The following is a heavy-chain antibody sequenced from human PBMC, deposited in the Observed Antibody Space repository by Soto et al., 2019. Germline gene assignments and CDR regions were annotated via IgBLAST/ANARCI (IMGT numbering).Heavy chain of an antibody. CDR2: IYYSGST. CDR1: GGSISSYY. J-gene: IGHJ6*03. CDR3: ARSYGSGSSLYYYYYYMDV. Sequence: QVQLQESGAGLVKPSETLSLTCTVSGGSISSYYWSWIRQPPGKGLEWIGYIYYSGSTNYNPSLKSRVTISVDTSKNQFSLKLSSVTAADTAVYYCARSYGSGSSLYYYYYYMDVWGKGTTVTVSS. V-gene: IGHV4-59*08. D-gene: IGHD3-10*01.